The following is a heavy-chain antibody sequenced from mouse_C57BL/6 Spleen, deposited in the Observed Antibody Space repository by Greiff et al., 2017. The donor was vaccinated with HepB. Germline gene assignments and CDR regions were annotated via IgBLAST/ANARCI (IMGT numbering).Heavy chain of an antibody. J-gene: IGHJ3*01. Sequence: QVQLQQSGAELVKPGASVKLSCKASGYTFTSYWMQWVKQRPGQGLEWIGEIDPSDSYTNYNQKFKGKATLTVDTSSSTAYMQLSSLTSEDSAVYYCARISLDGYYFAYWGQGTLVTVSA. CDR1: GYTFTSYW. V-gene: IGHV1-50*01. CDR2: IDPSDSYT. D-gene: IGHD2-3*01. CDR3: ARISLDGYYFAY.